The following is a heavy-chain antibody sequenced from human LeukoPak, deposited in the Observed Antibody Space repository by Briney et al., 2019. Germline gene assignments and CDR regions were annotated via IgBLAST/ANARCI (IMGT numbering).Heavy chain of an antibody. CDR1: GYSISSGYY. J-gene: IGHJ4*02. D-gene: IGHD2-21*02. CDR3: ARGMAVTLDY. CDR2: IYRSGST. Sequence: SETLSLTCTVSGYSISSGYYWGWIRQPPGKGLEWIGSIYRSGSTYYNPSLKSRVTISVDTSKNQFSLKLSSVTAADTAVYYCARGMAVTLDYWGQGTLVTVSS. V-gene: IGHV4-38-2*02.